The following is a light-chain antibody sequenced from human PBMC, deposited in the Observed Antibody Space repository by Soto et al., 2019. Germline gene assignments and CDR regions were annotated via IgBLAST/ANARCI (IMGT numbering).Light chain of an antibody. CDR3: SSFTSRHTYV. J-gene: IGLJ1*01. CDR2: DVR. Sequence: QSALTQPASVSGSPGQSITISCTGTSSDVGAYNYVSWYQQHPGKAPKLLIYDVRYRPSAVSNRFSCSKSGNTASLIISGLQAEDEADYYCSSFTSRHTYVFGSGTKLTVL. CDR1: SSDVGAYNY. V-gene: IGLV2-14*01.